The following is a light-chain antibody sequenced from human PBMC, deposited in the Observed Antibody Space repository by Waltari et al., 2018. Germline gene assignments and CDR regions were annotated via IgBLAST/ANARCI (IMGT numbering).Light chain of an antibody. CDR2: DGS. CDR3: CSYGGSRSNWV. J-gene: IGLJ3*02. CDR1: SSDVGSYNL. V-gene: IGLV2-23*01. Sequence: QSALTQPASVSGSPGQSITIPCPGTSSDVGSYNLFSWYQHHPAKAPQLVIYDGSKRPSGVCNRFYGSTSANMASLAISRLQAEDEAEYYCCSYGGSRSNWVFGGGTTLSVL.